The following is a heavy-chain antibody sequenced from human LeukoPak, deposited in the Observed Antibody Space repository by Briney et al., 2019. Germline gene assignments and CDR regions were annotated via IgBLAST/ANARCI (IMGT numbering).Heavy chain of an antibody. CDR2: ISGSGGST. CDR1: GFTFSSYA. D-gene: IGHD3-10*01. CDR3: AKEIRGVLLWFGELIRGMDV. V-gene: IGHV3-23*01. J-gene: IGHJ6*02. Sequence: GASLRLSCAASGFTFSSYAMSWVRQAPGKGLEWVSAISGSGGSTYYADSVKGRFTISRDNSKNTLYLQMNSLRAEDTAVYYCAKEIRGVLLWFGELIRGMDVWGQGTTVAVSS.